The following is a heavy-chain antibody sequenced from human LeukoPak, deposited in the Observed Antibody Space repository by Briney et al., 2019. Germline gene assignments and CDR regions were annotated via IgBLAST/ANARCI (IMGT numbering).Heavy chain of an antibody. CDR2: ISGGGGST. CDR1: GFTFSSHA. D-gene: IGHD4-17*01. V-gene: IGHV3-23*01. Sequence: GGSLRLSCAASGFTFSSHAMSWVRQAPGEGLEWVSAISGGGGSTYYADSVKGRFTISRDNSKNTLYRQMNSLRTEDTAIFYCAXVLXGATVTTFWAYWGQGALVTVSS. CDR3: AXVLXGATVTTFWAY. J-gene: IGHJ4*02.